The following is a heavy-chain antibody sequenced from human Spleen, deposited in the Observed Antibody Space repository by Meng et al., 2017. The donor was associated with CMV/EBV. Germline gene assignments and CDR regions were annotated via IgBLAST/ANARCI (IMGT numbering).Heavy chain of an antibody. Sequence: GSVHSNSYYWNWIRQPPGKGLEWIGYIYYSGSTNYNPSLKSRVTISVDTSKNQFSLKLSSVTAADTAVYYCARAPGIAVAGWYFDLWGRDTLVTVSS. J-gene: IGHJ2*01. CDR3: ARAPGIAVAGWYFDL. D-gene: IGHD6-19*01. CDR1: GSVHSNSYY. CDR2: IYYSGST. V-gene: IGHV4-61*01.